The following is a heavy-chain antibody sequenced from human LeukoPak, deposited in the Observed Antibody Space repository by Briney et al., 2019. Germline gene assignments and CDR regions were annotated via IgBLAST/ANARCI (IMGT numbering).Heavy chain of an antibody. J-gene: IGHJ4*02. CDR1: GFTFSSYG. Sequence: PGGSLRLSCAASGFTFSSYGMIWVRQAPGKGLEWVSVIYSGGSTYYADSVKGRFTISRDNSKNTLYLQMNSLRADDTAVYCCAKDRRITMIVVRYYFDYWGQGTLVTVSS. CDR2: IYSGGST. CDR3: AKDRRITMIVVRYYFDY. D-gene: IGHD3-22*01. V-gene: IGHV3-23*03.